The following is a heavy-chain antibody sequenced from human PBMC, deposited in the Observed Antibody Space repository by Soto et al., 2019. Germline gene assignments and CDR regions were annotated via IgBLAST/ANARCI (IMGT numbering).Heavy chain of an antibody. CDR2: ISSSSSYI. CDR1: GFTFSSYS. Sequence: EVQLVESGGGLVKPGGSLRLSCAASGFTFSSYSRNWVRQAPGKGLEWVSSISSSSSYIYYADSVKGRFTISRDNAKNSLYLQMNSLRAEDTAVYYCARTDYGDSYWFDPWGQGTLVTVSS. J-gene: IGHJ5*02. CDR3: ARTDYGDSYWFDP. D-gene: IGHD4-17*01. V-gene: IGHV3-21*01.